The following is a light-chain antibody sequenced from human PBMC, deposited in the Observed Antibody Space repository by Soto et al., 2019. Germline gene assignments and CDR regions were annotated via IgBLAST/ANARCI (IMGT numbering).Light chain of an antibody. CDR1: QSVSNW. CDR3: QQYNSYSQA. Sequence: DIQMTQSPSTLSASVGERVTITCRASQSVSNWLAWYQQKPGKAPKFLISDVSSLESGVPSRFSGSGSGTEFILTISSLQPDDFATYYCQQYNSYSQAFGQGTKVDI. J-gene: IGKJ1*01. V-gene: IGKV1-5*01. CDR2: DVS.